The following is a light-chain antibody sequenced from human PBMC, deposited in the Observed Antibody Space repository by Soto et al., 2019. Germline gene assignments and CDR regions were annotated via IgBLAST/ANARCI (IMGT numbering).Light chain of an antibody. V-gene: IGLV4-69*01. Sequence: QSVLTQSPSASASLGAAVKLTCTLSSGHSSFAIAWLQKQPEKGPRFLMKVNADGSHIKGEGLPDRFSGSTSGAERYLTISSLQSEDEADYYCQTWGSGIRWVFGGGTKLTVL. CDR2: VNADGSH. CDR1: SGHSSFA. J-gene: IGLJ3*02. CDR3: QTWGSGIRWV.